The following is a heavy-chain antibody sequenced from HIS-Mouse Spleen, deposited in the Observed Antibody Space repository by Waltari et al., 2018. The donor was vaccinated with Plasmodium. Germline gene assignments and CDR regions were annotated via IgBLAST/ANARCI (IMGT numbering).Heavy chain of an antibody. CDR2: IKQDGSEK. V-gene: IGHV3-7*01. J-gene: IGHJ2*01. CDR1: GFPLSSYW. Sequence: EVQLVESGGGLVLPGGSLSPYCAASGFPLSSYWLSWVRKAPGKGLEWVANIKQDGSEKYYVDSVKGRFTISRDNAKNSLYLQMNSLRAEDTAVYYCASSWYWYFDLWGRGTLVTVSS. D-gene: IGHD6-13*01. CDR3: ASSWYWYFDL.